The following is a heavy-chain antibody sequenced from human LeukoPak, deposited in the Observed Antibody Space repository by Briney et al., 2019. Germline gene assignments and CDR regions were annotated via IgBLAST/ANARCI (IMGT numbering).Heavy chain of an antibody. CDR3: AKDGGEMATIRGNDY. D-gene: IGHD5-24*01. V-gene: IGHV3-30*02. Sequence: PGGSLRLSCAASGFTFSSYGMHWVRQAPGKGLEWVAFIRYDGSNKYYADSVKGRFTISRDNSKNTLYLQMNSLRAEDTAVYYCAKDGGEMATIRGNDYWGQGTLVTVSS. CDR1: GFTFSSYG. CDR2: IRYDGSNK. J-gene: IGHJ4*02.